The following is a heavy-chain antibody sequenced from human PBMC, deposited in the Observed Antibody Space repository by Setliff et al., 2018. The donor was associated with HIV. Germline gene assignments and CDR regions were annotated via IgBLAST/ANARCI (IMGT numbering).Heavy chain of an antibody. Sequence: GASVKVSCKPSGYIFTSYHLHWVRQAPGQGLEWMGWMKPDSGNTGYAQKFQGMVTKTRDTSISTAYMELSRLRADDTAVYYCAVGPASYSSSWHCFDYWGQGTLVTVSS. CDR1: GYIFTSYH. J-gene: IGHJ4*02. CDR2: MKPDSGNT. V-gene: IGHV1-2*02. CDR3: AVGPASYSSSWHCFDY. D-gene: IGHD6-13*01.